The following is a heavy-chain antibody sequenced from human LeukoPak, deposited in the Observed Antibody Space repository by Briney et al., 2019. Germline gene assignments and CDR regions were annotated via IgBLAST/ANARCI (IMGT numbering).Heavy chain of an antibody. CDR1: GGTFSSYA. D-gene: IGHD1-26*01. CDR2: IIPIFGTA. CDR3: ARSPINIVGATGVFDY. J-gene: IGHJ4*02. V-gene: IGHV1-69*06. Sequence: GASVKVSCKASGGTFSSYAISWVRQAPGQGLEWMGGIIPIFGTANYAQKFQGRVTITADKSTSTAYMELSSLRSEDTAVYYCARSPINIVGATGVFDYWGQGTLVTVSS.